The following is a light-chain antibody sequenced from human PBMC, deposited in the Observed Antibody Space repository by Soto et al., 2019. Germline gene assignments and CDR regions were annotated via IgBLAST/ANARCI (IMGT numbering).Light chain of an antibody. CDR1: QSVSSN. Sequence: EIVMTQSPAPLSVSPGERATLSCRASQSVSSNLAWYQQKPGQAPRLLIYGASTRATGIPARFSGSGSGTEFTLTIRSLQSEDFAVYYCQQYNNWPLTFGGGTKVEIK. CDR3: QQYNNWPLT. V-gene: IGKV3-15*01. J-gene: IGKJ4*01. CDR2: GAS.